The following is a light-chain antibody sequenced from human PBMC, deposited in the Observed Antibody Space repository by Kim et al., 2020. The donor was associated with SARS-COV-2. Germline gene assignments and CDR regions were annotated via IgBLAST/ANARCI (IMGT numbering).Light chain of an antibody. CDR2: GAS. CDR3: QQRSNWPPT. Sequence: LSPGDRATLSCRASQSISSYLAWYQQRPGQAPRLLIYGASTRATGIPARFSGSGSGIDFTLTISSLEPEDFAVYYCQQRSNWPPTFGGGTKVDIK. CDR1: QSISSY. V-gene: IGKV3-11*01. J-gene: IGKJ4*01.